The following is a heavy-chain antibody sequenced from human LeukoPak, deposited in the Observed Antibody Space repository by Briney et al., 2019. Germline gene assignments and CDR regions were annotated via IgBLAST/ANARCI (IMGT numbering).Heavy chain of an antibody. D-gene: IGHD1-26*01. V-gene: IGHV1-69*05. Sequence: SVKVSCKASGGTFSSYAISWVRQASGQGLEWMGRIIPIFGTANYAQKFQGRVTITTDESTSAAYMELSSLRSEDTAVYYCARDRYSGSLGAFDIWGQGTMVTVSS. CDR1: GGTFSSYA. CDR2: IIPIFGTA. J-gene: IGHJ3*02. CDR3: ARDRYSGSLGAFDI.